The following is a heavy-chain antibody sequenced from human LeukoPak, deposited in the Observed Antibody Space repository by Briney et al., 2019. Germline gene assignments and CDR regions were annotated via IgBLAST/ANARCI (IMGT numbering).Heavy chain of an antibody. CDR3: ARDRNTDFWSGYYTNYFDY. Sequence: GGSLRLSCAASGFTFSSYAMSWVRQAPGKGLEWVANIKQDGSEKYYVDTVKGQFTISRDNAKNSLYLQMNSLRAEDTAVYYCARDRNTDFWSGYYTNYFDYWGQGTLVTVSS. CDR1: GFTFSSYA. D-gene: IGHD3-3*01. CDR2: IKQDGSEK. V-gene: IGHV3-7*01. J-gene: IGHJ4*02.